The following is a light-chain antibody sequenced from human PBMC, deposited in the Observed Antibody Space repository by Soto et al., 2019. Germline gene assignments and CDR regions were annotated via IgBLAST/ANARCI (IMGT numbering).Light chain of an antibody. CDR2: EVS. CDR3: SSYAGSNNPYV. V-gene: IGLV2-8*01. J-gene: IGLJ1*01. Sequence: QSALTQPPSASGSPGQSVTISCTGTSSDVGGYNYVSWYQQPPGRAPKLMIYEVSKRPSGVPDRFSGSKSGNTASLTVSGLQAEDEADYYCSSYAGSNNPYVFGTGTKGTV. CDR1: SSDVGGYNY.